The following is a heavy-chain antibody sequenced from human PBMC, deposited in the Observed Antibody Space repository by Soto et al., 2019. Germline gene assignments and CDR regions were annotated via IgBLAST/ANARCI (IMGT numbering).Heavy chain of an antibody. J-gene: IGHJ6*02. CDR2: IYYSGST. V-gene: IGHV4-31*03. CDR3: QLDRKYNDYYYGXDV. D-gene: IGHD6-13*01. CDR1: GGSISSGGYY. Sequence: QVQLQESGPGLVKPSQTLSLTCTVSGGSISSGGYYWSWIRQHPGKGLEWIGYIYYSGSTYYNPSLKSRVTISVDTSKNQFSLKLSSVTAADTARXXXQLDRKYNDYYYGXDVWGQGTTVTVSS.